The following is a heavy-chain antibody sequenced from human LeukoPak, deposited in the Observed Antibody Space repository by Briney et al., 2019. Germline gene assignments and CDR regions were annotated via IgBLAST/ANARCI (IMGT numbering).Heavy chain of an antibody. CDR3: ARVDV. CDR2: INSGGST. V-gene: IGHV3-66*02. J-gene: IGHJ6*02. Sequence: GGSLRLSCVVSGFTVCSNYMTWVRQAPGKGLEWVSVINSGGSTYYADSVKGRFTISRDNSKNTLYLQMNSLRAEDTAVYYCARVDVWGQGTTVTVSS. CDR1: GFTVCSNY.